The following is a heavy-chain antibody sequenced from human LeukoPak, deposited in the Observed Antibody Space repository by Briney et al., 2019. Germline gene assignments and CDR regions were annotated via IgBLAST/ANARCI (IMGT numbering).Heavy chain of an antibody. CDR3: AKVKCGGDCYDYFDY. V-gene: IGHV3-23*01. Sequence: PGGSLRLSCAASGFPFSSYAMNWVRQAPGKGLEWVSTISGSGGSTFYADSVKGRFTISRDNSKNTLYLQMNSLRAEDTAVYYCAKVKCGGDCYDYFDYWGQGTLVTVSS. CDR1: GFPFSSYA. J-gene: IGHJ4*02. D-gene: IGHD2-21*02. CDR2: ISGSGGST.